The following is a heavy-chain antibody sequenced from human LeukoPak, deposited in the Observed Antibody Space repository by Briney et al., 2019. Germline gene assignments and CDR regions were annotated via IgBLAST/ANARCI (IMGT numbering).Heavy chain of an antibody. V-gene: IGHV3-64*01. Sequence: PGGSLRLSCAASGFTFSSYAMHWVRQAPGKGLEYVSAISSNGGSTYYANSVKGRFTISRDNSKNTLYLQMGSLRAEDMAVYYCARVGSSYRDAFDIWGQGTMVTVSS. J-gene: IGHJ3*02. CDR2: ISSNGGST. D-gene: IGHD6-13*01. CDR1: GFTFSSYA. CDR3: ARVGSSYRDAFDI.